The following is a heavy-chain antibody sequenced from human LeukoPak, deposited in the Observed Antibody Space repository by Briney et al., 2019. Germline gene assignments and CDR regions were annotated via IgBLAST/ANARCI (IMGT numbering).Heavy chain of an antibody. J-gene: IGHJ4*02. D-gene: IGHD3-22*01. V-gene: IGHV4-38-2*01. CDR1: GYSISSGYH. CDR2: RSHSRST. CDR3: ARHNVYDSSGDGRYYFDY. Sequence: SETLSLTCAVSGYSISSGYHWSCLRQPPGRGLEGTGSRSHSRSTYYNPSLKSRLTISVDTSKNQFSVKLSSVSAADTAVYYCARHNVYDSSGDGRYYFDYWGQGTLVTVSS.